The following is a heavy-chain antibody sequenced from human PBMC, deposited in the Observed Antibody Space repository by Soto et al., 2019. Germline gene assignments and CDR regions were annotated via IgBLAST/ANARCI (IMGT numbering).Heavy chain of an antibody. CDR3: AGAFDSTWYNWLDP. V-gene: IGHV1-69*01. Sequence: QVQLVQSGAEVRKPGSSVKVSCKAPGGNFSSNGIRWVRQAPGQGLEFMGGIIPTFGTTNYAHKFRGRVTITADASTGTAYMELSSLRSDDTAVYYCAGAFDSTWYNWLDPWGQGTLVTVSS. J-gene: IGHJ5*02. CDR1: GGNFSSNG. D-gene: IGHD3-10*01. CDR2: IIPTFGTT.